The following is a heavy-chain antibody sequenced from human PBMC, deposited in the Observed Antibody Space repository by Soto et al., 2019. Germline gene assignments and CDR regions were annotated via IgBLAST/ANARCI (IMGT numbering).Heavy chain of an antibody. J-gene: IGHJ5*02. D-gene: IGHD3-10*01. V-gene: IGHV4-59*08. CDR2: IYYSGST. Sequence: PSETLSLTCTVSGGSISSYYWSWIRQPPGKGLEWIGYIYYSGSTNYNPSLKSRVTISVDTSRNQFSLKLSSVTAADTAVYYCARHRSVLLWFGASDSWFDPWGQGTLVTVSS. CDR1: GGSISSYY. CDR3: ARHRSVLLWFGASDSWFDP.